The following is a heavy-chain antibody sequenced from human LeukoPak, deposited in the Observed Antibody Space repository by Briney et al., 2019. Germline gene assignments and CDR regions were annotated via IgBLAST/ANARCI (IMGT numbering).Heavy chain of an antibody. J-gene: IGHJ4*02. CDR3: ARGLEMTDPFGY. V-gene: IGHV3-66*02. D-gene: IGHD5-24*01. Sequence: PGGSLRLSCAASGFTVSSDFMSWVRRAPGKGLEWVSVIYSGQNTYYADSVKGRFTISRDNSKNTVYLQMNRLRVEDTAVYYCARGLEMTDPFGYWGQGTLVTVSS. CDR1: GFTVSSDF. CDR2: IYSGQNT.